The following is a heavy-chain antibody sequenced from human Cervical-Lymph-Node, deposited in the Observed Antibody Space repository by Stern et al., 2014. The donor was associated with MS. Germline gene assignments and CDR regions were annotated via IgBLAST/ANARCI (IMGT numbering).Heavy chain of an antibody. D-gene: IGHD5-18*01. CDR1: GGSISRGSYY. CDR3: AVAYRYGSYGLDV. J-gene: IGHJ6*02. Sequence: MQLVESGPGLVKPSQTLSLTCTVSGGSISRGSYYWSWIRQPAGKGLEWIGRMYTGGSTNYNPSLKSRVTISVDTSKNQFSLNLSSVTAADTAVYYCAVAYRYGSYGLDVWGQGTTVTVSS. CDR2: MYTGGST. V-gene: IGHV4-61*02.